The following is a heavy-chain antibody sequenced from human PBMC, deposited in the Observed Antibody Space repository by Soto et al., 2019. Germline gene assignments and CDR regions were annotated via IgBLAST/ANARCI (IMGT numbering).Heavy chain of an antibody. Sequence: QVQLVQSGAEVKKPGASVKVSCKASGYTFTSYGISWVRQAHGQGLEWMGWISAYNSNTNYEQKLHGRVIMTTDTSTSTAYMELRSLRSDDTAVYYCARGLQLERAPLPDYWGQGTLVTVSS. CDR2: ISAYNSNT. CDR1: GYTFTSYG. D-gene: IGHD1-1*01. V-gene: IGHV1-18*01. J-gene: IGHJ4*02. CDR3: ARGLQLERAPLPDY.